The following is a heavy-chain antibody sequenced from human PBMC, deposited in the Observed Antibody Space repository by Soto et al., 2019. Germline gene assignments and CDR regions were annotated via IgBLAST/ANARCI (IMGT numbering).Heavy chain of an antibody. V-gene: IGHV3-30*18. J-gene: IGHJ4*02. Sequence: GGSLRLSCAASGFTFSSYGMHWVRQAPGKGLEWVAVISYDGSNKYYADSVKGRFTISRDNSKNTLYLQMNSLRAEDTAVYYCAKDSTLGSFDYWGQGTLVTVSS. CDR2: ISYDGSNK. D-gene: IGHD2-15*01. CDR3: AKDSTLGSFDY. CDR1: GFTFSSYG.